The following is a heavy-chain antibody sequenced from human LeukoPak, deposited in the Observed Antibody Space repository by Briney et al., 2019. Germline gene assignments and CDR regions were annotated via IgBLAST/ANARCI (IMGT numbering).Heavy chain of an antibody. CDR1: GFTFSSYA. Sequence: GGSLRLSCAASGFTFSSYAMHWVRQAPGKGLEWVAVISYDGSNKYYADSVKGRFTISGDNSKNTLYLQMNSLRAEDTAVYYCARDRGLAAAGTFDYWGQGTLVTVSS. V-gene: IGHV3-30-3*01. CDR3: ARDRGLAAAGTFDY. CDR2: ISYDGSNK. D-gene: IGHD6-13*01. J-gene: IGHJ4*02.